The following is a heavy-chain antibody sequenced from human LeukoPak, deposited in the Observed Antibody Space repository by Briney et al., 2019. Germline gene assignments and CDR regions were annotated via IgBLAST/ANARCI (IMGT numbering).Heavy chain of an antibody. CDR3: ASGNYNILGDAFDI. CDR1: GFTFSSYS. J-gene: IGHJ3*02. Sequence: GGSLRLSCAASGFTFSSYSMNWVRQAPGKGLEWVSSISSSSSYIYYADSVKGRFTISRDNAKNSLYLQMNSLRAEDTAVYYCASGNYNILGDAFDIWGQGTMVTVSS. CDR2: ISSSSSYI. D-gene: IGHD3-9*01. V-gene: IGHV3-21*01.